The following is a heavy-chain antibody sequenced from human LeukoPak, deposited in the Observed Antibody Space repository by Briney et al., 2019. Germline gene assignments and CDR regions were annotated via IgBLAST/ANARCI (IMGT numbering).Heavy chain of an antibody. CDR1: GYSFSSYW. V-gene: IGHV5-51*01. D-gene: IGHD3-22*01. CDR2: IYPGGSET. J-gene: IGHJ4*02. CDR3: ARRFYDSSAYTGFFDY. Sequence: GESLKISCKGLGYSFSSYWNAWVRQRPGKGLEWMGIIYPGGSETRYDPSFQGQVTISADKSINTAYLQWSSLKASDTAMYYCARRFYDSSAYTGFFDYWGQGTLVTVSS.